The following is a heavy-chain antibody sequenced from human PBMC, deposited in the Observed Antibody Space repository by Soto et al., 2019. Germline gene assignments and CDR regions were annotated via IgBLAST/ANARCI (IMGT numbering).Heavy chain of an antibody. CDR2: IRFDGSNI. D-gene: IGHD4-17*01. Sequence: GGSLRLSCAAPESIFRGYGMHWVRQAPGKGLEWVAIIRFDGSNINYADAVMGRFTISRDNSKNMLYLQMNSLRAEDTAVYYCAREFRSTVTTEAGYYYYGMDVWGQGTTVTVSS. CDR3: AREFRSTVTTEAGYYYYGMDV. J-gene: IGHJ6*02. V-gene: IGHV3-33*01. CDR1: ESIFRGYG.